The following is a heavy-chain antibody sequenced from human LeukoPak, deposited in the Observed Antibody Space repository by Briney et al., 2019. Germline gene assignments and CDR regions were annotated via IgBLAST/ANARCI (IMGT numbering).Heavy chain of an antibody. CDR3: ARNYGGTSKYFDY. J-gene: IGHJ4*02. Sequence: ASVTVSFTASVYSFNDYYIHWVRQAPGQGLEWMGWISPNSGGTNYAQNFQGRVTMTRDTSITTAYMELSGLTSDDTALYYCARNYGGTSKYFDYWGQGTLVTVSS. CDR1: VYSFNDYY. D-gene: IGHD4-23*01. V-gene: IGHV1-2*02. CDR2: ISPNSGGT.